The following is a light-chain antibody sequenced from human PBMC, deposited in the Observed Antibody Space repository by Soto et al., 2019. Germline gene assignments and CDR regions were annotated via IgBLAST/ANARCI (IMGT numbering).Light chain of an antibody. Sequence: QAVVTQPPSASGTPGQRVTISCSGSSSNIGSNYVYWYQQLPGTAPKLLIYRNNQRPSGVPDRFSGSKSGTSASLAISGLRSEDEADYYCAAWDDRLSGWVFGRGTKLTVL. CDR1: SSNIGSNY. V-gene: IGLV1-47*01. CDR2: RNN. J-gene: IGLJ3*02. CDR3: AAWDDRLSGWV.